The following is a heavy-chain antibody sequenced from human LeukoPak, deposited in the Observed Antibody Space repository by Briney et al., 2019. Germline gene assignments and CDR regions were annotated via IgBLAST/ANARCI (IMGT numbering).Heavy chain of an antibody. J-gene: IGHJ4*02. V-gene: IGHV3-9*03. CDR1: GFTFDDYA. D-gene: IGHD3-22*01. Sequence: GGSLRLSCAASGFTFDDYAMHWVRQAPGKGLEWVSSISWNSNSIDYADSVKGRSTISRDNAKNSLYLQLNSLRAEDMALYYCARGRYYHDTSGYYSLDYWGQGTLVTVSS. CDR3: ARGRYYHDTSGYYSLDY. CDR2: ISWNSNSI.